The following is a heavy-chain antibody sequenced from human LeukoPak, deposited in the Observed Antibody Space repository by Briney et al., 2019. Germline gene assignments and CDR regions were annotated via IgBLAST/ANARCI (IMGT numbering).Heavy chain of an antibody. CDR2: ISSGAGDT. CDR1: GFTFSAYS. D-gene: IGHD1-26*01. CDR3: ARSRSGNYFDY. J-gene: IGHJ4*02. V-gene: IGHV3-48*02. Sequence: GGSLRLSCAGTGFTFSAYSLNWVRQAPGKGLEWVSYISSGAGDTYYADSVKGRFTISRDNAHNSLYLQMNGLRDEDTAVYHCARSRSGNYFDYWGQGTLVSVSS.